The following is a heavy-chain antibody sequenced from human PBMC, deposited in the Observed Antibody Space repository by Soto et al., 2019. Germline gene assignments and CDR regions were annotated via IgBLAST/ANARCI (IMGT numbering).Heavy chain of an antibody. CDR1: GFSLSTSGVG. D-gene: IGHD6-13*01. J-gene: IGHJ4*02. CDR2: IYWDDDK. CDR3: AHTAAGTDYDY. Sequence: QITLKESGPTLVKPTQTLTLTCTFSGFSLSTSGVGVGWIRQPPGKALEWLALIYWDDDKRYSPSLKSRLTXTXXTSKNQVVLTMTNMDPVDTATYYCAHTAAGTDYDYWGQGTLVTVSS. V-gene: IGHV2-5*02.